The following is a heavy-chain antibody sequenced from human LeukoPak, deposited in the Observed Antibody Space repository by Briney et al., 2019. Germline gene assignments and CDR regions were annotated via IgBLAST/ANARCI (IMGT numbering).Heavy chain of an antibody. CDR2: SSWNSGSI. V-gene: IGHV3-9*01. CDR3: AKDIGSSCREPGFDY. D-gene: IGHD6-13*01. CDR1: GFTFDDYA. J-gene: IGHJ4*02. Sequence: PGGSLRLSCATSGFTFDDYAMHWVRQAPGKGLEWVSGSSWNSGSIGYADSVKGRFTISRDNAKHSLSLQMNSLRAEDTALYYCAKDIGSSCREPGFDYWGQGTLVTVSS.